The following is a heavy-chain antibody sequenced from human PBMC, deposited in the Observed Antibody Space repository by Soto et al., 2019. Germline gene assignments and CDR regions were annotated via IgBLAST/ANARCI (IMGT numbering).Heavy chain of an antibody. D-gene: IGHD3-10*02. CDR3: YYDRGPHFAVAYNWFDP. Sequence: PGGSLRLSCAASGFTFSSYAMSWVRQAPGKGLEWVSAISGSGGSTYYADSVKGGFTISRDTSKNTLYLQMNSLRAEDTAVSFFYYDRGPHFAVAYNWFDPWGQGTLVTVSS. J-gene: IGHJ5*02. CDR1: GFTFSSYA. V-gene: IGHV3-23*01. CDR2: ISGSGGST.